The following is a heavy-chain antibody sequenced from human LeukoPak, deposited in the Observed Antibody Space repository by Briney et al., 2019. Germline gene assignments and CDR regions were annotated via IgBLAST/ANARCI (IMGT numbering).Heavy chain of an antibody. CDR2: INHSVST. CDR3: ARQTGSGLFILP. CDR1: GGSFSGYY. Sequence: PSETLSLTCAVYGGSFSGYYWSWIRQPPGEGLEWIGEINHSVSTNYNPSLKSRVTISVDTSKNQFSLKLSSVTAADTAVYYCARQTGSGLFILPGGQGTLVTVSS. D-gene: IGHD3/OR15-3a*01. J-gene: IGHJ4*02. V-gene: IGHV4-34*01.